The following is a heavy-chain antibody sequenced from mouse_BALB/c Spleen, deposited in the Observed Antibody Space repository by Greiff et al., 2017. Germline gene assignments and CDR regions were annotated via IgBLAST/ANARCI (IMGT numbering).Heavy chain of an antibody. D-gene: IGHD2-3*01. CDR1: GFTFSSFG. Sequence: EVMLVESGGGLVQPGGSRKLSCAASGFTFSSFGMHWVRQAPEKGLEWVAYISSGSSTIYYADTVKGRFTISRDNPKNTLFLQMTSLRSEDTAMYYCARSLDGYYWYFDVWGAGTTVTVAS. CDR3: ARSLDGYYWYFDV. CDR2: ISSGSSTI. J-gene: IGHJ1*01. V-gene: IGHV5-17*02.